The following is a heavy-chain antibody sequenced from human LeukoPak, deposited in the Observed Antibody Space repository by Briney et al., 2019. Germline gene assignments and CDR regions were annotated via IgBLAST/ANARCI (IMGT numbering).Heavy chain of an antibody. D-gene: IGHD4-11*01. CDR2: SNTDGSTT. CDR3: ARGGDYTNAFDY. CDR1: GLMFNTYW. V-gene: IGHV3-74*01. Sequence: GGSLRLSCAASGLMFNTYWMHWVRQAPGKGLVWVSRSNTDGSTTNYADSVKGRFTISRDNAKNTLYLQMNSLRAEDTAVYYCARGGDYTNAFDYWGQGTLVTVSS. J-gene: IGHJ4*02.